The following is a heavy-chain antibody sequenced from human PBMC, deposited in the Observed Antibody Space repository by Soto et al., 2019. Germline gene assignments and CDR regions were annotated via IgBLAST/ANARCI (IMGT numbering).Heavy chain of an antibody. CDR1: GFTFSSYA. J-gene: IGHJ4*02. D-gene: IGHD2-21*02. CDR2: ISYDGSNK. CDR3: ARGDSLLYYFDY. V-gene: IGHV3-30-3*01. Sequence: QVQLVESGGGVVQPGRSLRLSCAASGFTFSSYAMHWVRQAPGKGLEWVALISYDGSNKYYADSVKGRFTISRDNSKNTLYLQINSLRAEDTAVYYCARGDSLLYYFDYWGQGTLVTVSS.